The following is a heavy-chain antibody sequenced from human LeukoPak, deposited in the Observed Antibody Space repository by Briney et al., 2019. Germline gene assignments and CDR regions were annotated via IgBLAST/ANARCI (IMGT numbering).Heavy chain of an antibody. D-gene: IGHD6-19*01. CDR1: GYSFTTYW. V-gene: IGHV5-10-1*01. Sequence: GESLRISCKGSGYSFTTYWVTWVRQMPGKGLDWMGRIDPSDSNTDYSPSFQGHVTISADKSISTAYLQWSSLKASDTAMYYCARQSSGWSVWFDPWGQGTLVTVSS. CDR2: IDPSDSNT. CDR3: ARQSSGWSVWFDP. J-gene: IGHJ5*02.